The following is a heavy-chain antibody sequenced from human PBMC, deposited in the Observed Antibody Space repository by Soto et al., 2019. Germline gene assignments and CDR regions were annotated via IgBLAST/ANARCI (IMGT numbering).Heavy chain of an antibody. J-gene: IGHJ6*02. CDR2: NYPGYSDP. D-gene: IGHD1-26*01. Sequence: GASLKISCKGSGYSFTSYWIGWVRQMPGKGLELMGINYPGYSDPRHSPSLQGQVTISADKSINTPYLQWSSLKASDIAMYYCARLHGKELLSRLDYYYYCMDVWGQGTTVTVSS. CDR3: ARLHGKELLSRLDYYYYCMDV. V-gene: IGHV5-51*01. CDR1: GYSFTSYW.